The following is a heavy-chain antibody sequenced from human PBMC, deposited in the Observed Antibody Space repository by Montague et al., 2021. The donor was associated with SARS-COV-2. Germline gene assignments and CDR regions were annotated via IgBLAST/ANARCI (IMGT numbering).Heavy chain of an antibody. CDR2: ISYDGSNK. D-gene: IGHD6-19*01. J-gene: IGHJ4*02. CDR1: GFTFNNYA. Sequence: SLRLSCAASGFTFNNYAMHWVRQAPGKGLEWVAIISYDGSNKYYADSVKGRFAISRGNSKNTLYLQMNSPRAEDTAVYYCVRASLIKARIAVAGTTVYWGQGTLVTISS. CDR3: VRASLIKARIAVAGTTVY. V-gene: IGHV3-30*09.